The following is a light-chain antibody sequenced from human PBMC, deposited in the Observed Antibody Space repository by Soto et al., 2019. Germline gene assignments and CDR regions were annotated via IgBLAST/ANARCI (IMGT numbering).Light chain of an antibody. Sequence: SYELTQPPSVSVSPGQTASITCSGDKLGNEYVFWYQQRPGQSPVLVIYQHSMRPSGISARFSGSTSGNIATLTISGTQTADEADYYCQAWDSSIAVFGGGTKLTVL. CDR1: KLGNEY. V-gene: IGLV3-1*01. CDR2: QHS. CDR3: QAWDSSIAV. J-gene: IGLJ3*02.